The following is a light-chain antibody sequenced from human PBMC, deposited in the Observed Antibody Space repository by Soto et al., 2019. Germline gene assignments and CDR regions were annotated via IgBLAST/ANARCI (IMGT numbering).Light chain of an antibody. CDR1: QSVTIN. Sequence: EIVMTQSPATLSVSPGERATLSCRASQSVTINLAWYQQKPGQAPRLLIFGASYRATGIPARFSGSGSGTELNVTISSVESEAFAVYFCEQYDDWLRLRVGGGPKVEIK. J-gene: IGKJ4*02. CDR3: EQYDDWLRLR. CDR2: GAS. V-gene: IGKV3D-15*01.